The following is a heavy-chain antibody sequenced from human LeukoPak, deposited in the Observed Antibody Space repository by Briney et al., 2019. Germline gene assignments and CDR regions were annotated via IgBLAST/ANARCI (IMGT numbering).Heavy chain of an antibody. CDR2: ISGSGGST. J-gene: IGHJ4*02. V-gene: IGHV3-23*01. CDR3: AKASGSPYYFDY. D-gene: IGHD3-10*01. CDR1: GFTFSSYA. Sequence: GGSLRLSCAASGFTFSSYAMSWVRQAPGKGLEWVSAISGSGGSTYYADSVKGRFTISRDNSKNTLYLQMNSLRADDTAVYYCAKASGSPYYFDYWGQGTLVTVSS.